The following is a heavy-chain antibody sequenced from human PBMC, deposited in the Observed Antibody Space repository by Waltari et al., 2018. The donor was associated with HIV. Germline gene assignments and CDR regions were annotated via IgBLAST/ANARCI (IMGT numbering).Heavy chain of an antibody. CDR3: YGFV. D-gene: IGHD3-10*01. CDR2: IKSKTDGGTE. CDR1: GLTLSIAW. J-gene: IGHJ4*02. V-gene: IGHV3-15*01. Sequence: EVQLVESGGGLVKPGGSLRLSCAASGLTLSIAWLSWVRQAPGKGLGWVGRIKSKTDGGTEDDAAPVKGRFTISRDDSKNILYLQMNSLKTDDTAVYYCYGFVWGQGTLVTVSS.